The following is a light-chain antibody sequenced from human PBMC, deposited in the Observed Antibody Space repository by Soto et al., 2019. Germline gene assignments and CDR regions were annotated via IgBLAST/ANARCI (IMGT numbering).Light chain of an antibody. CDR2: LAS. V-gene: IGKV3-20*01. Sequence: VLTQSPGTLSSSPGERATLSCRASQSVSSSYLAWYQQTPGQAPRLLMYLASSRATGIPDRFSGSGSGADFTLTISGLEPEDFAVYYWQQYGSSPWTFGQGTEVEIK. J-gene: IGKJ1*01. CDR3: QQYGSSPWT. CDR1: QSVSSSY.